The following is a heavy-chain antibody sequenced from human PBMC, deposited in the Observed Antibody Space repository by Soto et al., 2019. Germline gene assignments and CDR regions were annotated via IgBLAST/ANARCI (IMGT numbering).Heavy chain of an antibody. CDR2: IYYSGST. V-gene: IGHV4-31*03. Sequence: TLSHTCTVSGGSSISGGYYWSWIRKHPGKGLEWIGYIYYSGSTYYNPSLKSRVTISVDTSKNQFSLKLSSVTAADTAVYYCARVGSGDSHNAFDIWGQGTMVTVS. CDR1: GGSSISGGYY. D-gene: IGHD3-10*01. J-gene: IGHJ3*02. CDR3: ARVGSGDSHNAFDI.